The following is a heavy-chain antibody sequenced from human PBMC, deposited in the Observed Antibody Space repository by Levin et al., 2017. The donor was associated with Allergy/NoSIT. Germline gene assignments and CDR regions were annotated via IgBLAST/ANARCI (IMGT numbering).Heavy chain of an antibody. J-gene: IGHJ3*02. D-gene: IGHD2-2*01. Sequence: GESLKISCKASGYTFTSYAMHWVRQAPGQRLEWMGWINAGNGNTKYSQKFQGRVTITRDTSASTAYMELSSLRSEDTAVYYCARGFQHCSSTICYAGANDGFDIWGQGTMVTVSS. CDR3: ARGFQHCSSTICYAGANDGFDI. CDR1: GYTFTSYA. V-gene: IGHV1-3*01. CDR2: INAGNGNT.